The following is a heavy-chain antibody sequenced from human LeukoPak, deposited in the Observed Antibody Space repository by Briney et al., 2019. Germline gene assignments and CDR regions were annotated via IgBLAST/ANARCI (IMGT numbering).Heavy chain of an antibody. CDR2: VSGSGVGT. D-gene: IGHD6-19*01. CDR1: GFTFSTYA. Sequence: GGSLRLSCAASGFTFSTYAMSWVRQAPGKGLEWVSAVSGSGVGTYYADSVKGRFTISRDNSKNTLYLQMNSLRAEDTAVYYCASSLAVADAFDIWGQGTMVTVSS. J-gene: IGHJ3*02. V-gene: IGHV3-23*01. CDR3: ASSLAVADAFDI.